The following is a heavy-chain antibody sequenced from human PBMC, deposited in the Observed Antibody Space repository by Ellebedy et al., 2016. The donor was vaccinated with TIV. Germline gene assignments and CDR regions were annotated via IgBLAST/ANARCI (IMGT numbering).Heavy chain of an antibody. CDR1: GYSFPTYW. Sequence: GESLKISCKGSGYSFPTYWIGWVRQMPGKGLEWMGIIYPGDSATRYSPSFEGQVTISADKSISTVFLQWSSLKASDTAIYYCARPNMGYYYMDAWGTGTTVSVSS. CDR3: ARPNMGYYYMDA. V-gene: IGHV5-51*01. D-gene: IGHD2/OR15-2a*01. J-gene: IGHJ6*03. CDR2: IYPGDSAT.